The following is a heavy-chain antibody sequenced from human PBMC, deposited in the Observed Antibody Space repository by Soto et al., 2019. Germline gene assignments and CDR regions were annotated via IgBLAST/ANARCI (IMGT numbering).Heavy chain of an antibody. CDR2: IKPDGSEK. Sequence: EVQLVESGGGLVQPGGSLRLSCAASGFTFNSYYMSWVRQAPGEGLEWVANIKPDGSEKYYVDSVEGRFTISRDNARNSLYLQMNSLRAEDSAVYYCVRDWRDGYDHSFNQWGQGNPVTVSS. D-gene: IGHD5-12*01. J-gene: IGHJ4*02. CDR3: VRDWRDGYDHSFNQ. CDR1: GFTFNSYY. V-gene: IGHV3-7*03.